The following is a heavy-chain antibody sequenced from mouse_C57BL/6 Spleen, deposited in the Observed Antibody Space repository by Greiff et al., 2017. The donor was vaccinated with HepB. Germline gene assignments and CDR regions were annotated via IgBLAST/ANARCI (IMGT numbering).Heavy chain of an antibody. CDR2: INPGSGGT. V-gene: IGHV1-54*01. D-gene: IGHD1-1*01. CDR1: GYAFTNYL. J-gene: IGHJ2*01. CDR3: ARSGGSSYEGY. Sequence: VQLQQSGAELVRPGTSVKVSCKASGYAFTNYLIEWVKQRPGQGLEWIGVINPGSGGTNYNEKFKGMATLTADKSSSTAYMQLSSLTSEDSAVYFCARSGGSSYEGYWGQGTTLTVSS.